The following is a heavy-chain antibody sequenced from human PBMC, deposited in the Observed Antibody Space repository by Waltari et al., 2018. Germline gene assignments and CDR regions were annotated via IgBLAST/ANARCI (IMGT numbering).Heavy chain of an antibody. CDR2: INHSGST. J-gene: IGHJ4*02. CDR1: GGSFSGSY. V-gene: IGHV4-34*01. Sequence: QVQLQQWGAGLLKPSETLSLTCAVYGGSFSGSYWSWIRQPPGKGLEWIGEINHSGSTNYNPSLKSRVTISVDTSKNQFSLKVYSVTAADTAVYYCARGYCSGDSCSVYFDYWGQGTLVTVSS. D-gene: IGHD2-15*01. CDR3: ARGYCSGDSCSVYFDY.